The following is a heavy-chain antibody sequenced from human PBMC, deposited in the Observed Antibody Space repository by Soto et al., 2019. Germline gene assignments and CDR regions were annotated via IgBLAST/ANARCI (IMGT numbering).Heavy chain of an antibody. V-gene: IGHV1-8*01. D-gene: IGHD3-22*01. J-gene: IGHJ5*02. CDR3: ARQEYYYDSSGYYYGWFDP. CDR1: GYTFTSYD. CDR2: MNPNSGNT. Sequence: ASVKVSCKASGYTFTSYDINWVRQATGQGLEWMGWMNPNSGNTGYAQRFQGRVTMTRNTSISTAYMELSSLRSEDTAVYYCARQEYYYDSSGYYYGWFDPWGQGTLVTVSS.